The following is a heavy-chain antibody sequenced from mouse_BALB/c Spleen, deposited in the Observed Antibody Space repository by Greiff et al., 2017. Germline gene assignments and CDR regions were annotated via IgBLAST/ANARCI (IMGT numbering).Heavy chain of an antibody. Sequence: QVHVKQSGAELVKPGASVKLSCKASGYTFTSYYMYWVKQRPGQGLEWIGEINPSNGGTNFNEKFKSKATLTVDKSSSTAYMQLSSLTSEDSAVYYCTRTGNYSFAYWGQGTLVTVSA. J-gene: IGHJ3*01. V-gene: IGHV1S81*02. CDR3: TRTGNYSFAY. CDR2: INPSNGGT. D-gene: IGHD2-1*01. CDR1: GYTFTSYY.